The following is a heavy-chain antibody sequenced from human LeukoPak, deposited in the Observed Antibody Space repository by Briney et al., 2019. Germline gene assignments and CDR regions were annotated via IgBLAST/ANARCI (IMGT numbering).Heavy chain of an antibody. J-gene: IGHJ4*02. CDR3: ARGNRRGSSVWYNY. CDR1: GGSFSNCF. D-gene: IGHD6-19*01. CDR2: INHSGST. V-gene: IGHV4-34*01. Sequence: SETLSLTCVVYGGSFSNCFLTWIRQPPGKGLEWIGEINHSGSTNYNPSLKSRVTISVDTSKNQFSLKLSSVTAADTAVYYCARGNRRGSSVWYNYWGQGTLVTVSS.